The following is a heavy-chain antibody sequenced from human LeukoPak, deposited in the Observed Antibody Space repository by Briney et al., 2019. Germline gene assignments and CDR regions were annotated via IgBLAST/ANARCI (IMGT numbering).Heavy chain of an antibody. CDR3: AKPQEPWLAPSDFDY. CDR2: ISYDGSNK. J-gene: IGHJ4*02. CDR1: GFTLSSYG. D-gene: IGHD6-19*01. Sequence: GGSLRLSCAASGFTLSSYGMHWVRQAPGKGLEWVAVISYDGSNKYYADSVKGRFTIYRDNSKNTLYLQMNSLRAEDTAVYYCAKPQEPWLAPSDFDYWGQGTLVTVSS. V-gene: IGHV3-30*18.